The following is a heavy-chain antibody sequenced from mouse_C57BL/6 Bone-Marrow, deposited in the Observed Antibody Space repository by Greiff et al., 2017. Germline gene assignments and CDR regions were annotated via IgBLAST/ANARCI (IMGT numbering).Heavy chain of an antibody. CDR1: GFSFNTYA. Sequence: DVKLVESGGGLVQPKGSLKLSCAASGFSFNTYAMNWVRQAPGEGLEWVARIRSKSNNYATYYADSVKDRFTISRDDSESMLYLQMNNLKTEDTAMYYCVRQEVYYGNYYYAMDYWGQGTSVTVSS. J-gene: IGHJ4*01. CDR3: VRQEVYYGNYYYAMDY. D-gene: IGHD2-1*01. V-gene: IGHV10-1*01. CDR2: IRSKSNNYAT.